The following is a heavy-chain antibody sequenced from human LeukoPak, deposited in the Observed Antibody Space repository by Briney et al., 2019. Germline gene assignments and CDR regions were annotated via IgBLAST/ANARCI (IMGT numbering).Heavy chain of an antibody. D-gene: IGHD5-18*01. CDR2: IYHSGST. Sequence: SGTLSLTCAVSGYSISSGYYWGWIRQPPGKGLEWIGSIYHSGSTYYNPSLKSRVTISVDTSKNQFSLKLSSVTAADTAVYYCARHPRRGYSYGYPFGYWGQGTLVTVSS. CDR1: GYSISSGYY. J-gene: IGHJ4*02. V-gene: IGHV4-38-2*01. CDR3: ARHPRRGYSYGYPFGY.